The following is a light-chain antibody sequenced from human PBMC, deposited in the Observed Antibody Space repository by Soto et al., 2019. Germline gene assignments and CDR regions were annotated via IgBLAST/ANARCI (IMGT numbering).Light chain of an antibody. CDR1: QSVTANF. V-gene: IGKV3-20*01. J-gene: IGKJ4*01. Sequence: EIVLNHSPGTLSLSPCASANLSSSASQSVTANFVAWYQQKVGRGPRLLIYGASNRATGVSDRFTGSGSGTDFTLTINKLEPGDFAVFYCQQYGNSPLTFGGGTKVDIK. CDR3: QQYGNSPLT. CDR2: GAS.